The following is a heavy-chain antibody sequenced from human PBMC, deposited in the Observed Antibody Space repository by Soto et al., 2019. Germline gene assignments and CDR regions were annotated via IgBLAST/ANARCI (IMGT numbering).Heavy chain of an antibody. V-gene: IGHV4-39*07. CDR1: GGSIISSRYY. CDR2: IYYSGST. Sequence: SQTLSLTCSVSGGSIISSRYYWGWIRQPPGKGLEWIGSIYYSGSTNYNPSLKSRVTISVDKSKNQFSLKPSSVTAADTAVYYCARAAMGGSSWPFDYWGQGTLVTVSS. D-gene: IGHD6-13*01. J-gene: IGHJ4*02. CDR3: ARAAMGGSSWPFDY.